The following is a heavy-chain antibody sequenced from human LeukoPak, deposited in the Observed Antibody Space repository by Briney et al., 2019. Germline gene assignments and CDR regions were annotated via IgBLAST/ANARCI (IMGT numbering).Heavy chain of an antibody. CDR3: AKAPNYDFWSAYTGGFDP. Sequence: GGSLRLSCAASGFTFSSYAMSWVRQAPGKGLEWVSAISGSGGSTYYVDSVKGRFTISRDNSKNTLCLQMNSLRAEDTAVYYCAKAPNYDFWSAYTGGFDPWGQGTLVTVSS. CDR2: ISGSGGST. V-gene: IGHV3-23*01. CDR1: GFTFSSYA. D-gene: IGHD3-3*01. J-gene: IGHJ5*02.